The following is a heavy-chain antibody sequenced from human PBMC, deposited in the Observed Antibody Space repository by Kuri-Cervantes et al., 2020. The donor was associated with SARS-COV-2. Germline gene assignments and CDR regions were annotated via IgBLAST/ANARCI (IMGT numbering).Heavy chain of an antibody. V-gene: IGHV4-34*01. D-gene: IGHD3-22*01. J-gene: IGHJ6*02. CDR3: ASISVAAERHSYYYDSSGYYAKPYYYGMDV. CDR2: INHSGST. CDR1: GGSLSGYS. Sequence: SETLSLTCFVYGGSLSGYSWTWIRQPPGKGLEWIGEINHSGSTNYNPSLKSRVTISLDTSKNQFSLKLSSVTAADTAVYYCASISVAAERHSYYYDSSGYYAKPYYYGMDVWGQGTTVTVSS.